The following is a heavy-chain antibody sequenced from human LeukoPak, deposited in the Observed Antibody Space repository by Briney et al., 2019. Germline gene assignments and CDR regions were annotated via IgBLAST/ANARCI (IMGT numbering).Heavy chain of an antibody. CDR2: ISGSGGST. V-gene: IGHV3-23*01. J-gene: IGHJ4*02. Sequence: PGGSLRLSCAASGFTFSSYAMSWVRQAPGKGLEWVSAISGSGGSTYYADSVKGRFTISRDNAKNSLYLQMNSLRAEDTAVYYCARWAIQLWLLAGLYFDYWGQGTLVTVSS. CDR3: ARWAIQLWLLAGLYFDY. CDR1: GFTFSSYA. D-gene: IGHD5-18*01.